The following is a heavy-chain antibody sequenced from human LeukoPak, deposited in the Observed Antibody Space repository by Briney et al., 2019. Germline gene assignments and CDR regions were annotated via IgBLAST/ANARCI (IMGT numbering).Heavy chain of an antibody. J-gene: IGHJ5*02. CDR3: ARDITSGTFDP. D-gene: IGHD2-2*01. V-gene: IGHV3-21*04. CDR2: ISSSSSYI. CDR1: GFTFSSYS. Sequence: GGSLRLSCAASGFTFSSYSMNWVRQAPGKGLEWASSISSSSSYIYYADSVKGRFTISRDNSKNTLYLQMNSLRAEDTAVYYCARDITSGTFDPWGQGTLVTVSS.